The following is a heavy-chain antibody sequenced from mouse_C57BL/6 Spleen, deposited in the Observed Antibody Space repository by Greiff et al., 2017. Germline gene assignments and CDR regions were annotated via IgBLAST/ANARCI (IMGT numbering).Heavy chain of an antibody. J-gene: IGHJ1*03. CDR2: ISSGSSTI. V-gene: IGHV5-17*01. Sequence: DVQLVESGGGLVKPGGSLKLSCAASGFTFSDYGMPWVRQAPEKGLEWVAYISSGSSTIYYADTVKGRFTIYRANAKNTLFLQMTSLRSEDTAMYYCARPPYYYGSSSWYFDVWGTGTTVTVSS. CDR1: GFTFSDYG. CDR3: ARPPYYYGSSSWYFDV. D-gene: IGHD1-1*01.